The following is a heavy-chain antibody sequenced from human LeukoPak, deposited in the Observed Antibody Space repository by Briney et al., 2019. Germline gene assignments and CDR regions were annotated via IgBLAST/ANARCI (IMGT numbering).Heavy chain of an antibody. J-gene: IGHJ4*02. Sequence: LSGGSLRLSCAASGFTFSSYWVSWVRQAPGKGLEWVANIKQDGSEKYYVDSVKGRFTISRDNAKNSLYLQMNSLRAEDTAVYYCARELRELGGGSGSLDYWGQGTLVTVSS. CDR2: IKQDGSEK. CDR1: GFTFSSYW. CDR3: ARELRELGGGSGSLDY. D-gene: IGHD3-10*01. V-gene: IGHV3-7*01.